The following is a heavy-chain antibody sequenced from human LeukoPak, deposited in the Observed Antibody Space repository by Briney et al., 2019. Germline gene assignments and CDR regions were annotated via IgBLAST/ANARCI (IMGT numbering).Heavy chain of an antibody. D-gene: IGHD1-26*01. CDR3: AKDVGKWESLHFFDY. V-gene: IGHV3-30*18. CDR1: GFIFGNYG. J-gene: IGHJ4*02. Sequence: GGSRRLSWAASGFIFGNYGMHWVRQAPGKGREWVAVVAYDGSVQYYADSVKGRFIISRDNSKSTLFLQMNSLRVEDTAVYYCAKDVGKWESLHFFDYWGQGTLVTVSS. CDR2: VAYDGSVQ.